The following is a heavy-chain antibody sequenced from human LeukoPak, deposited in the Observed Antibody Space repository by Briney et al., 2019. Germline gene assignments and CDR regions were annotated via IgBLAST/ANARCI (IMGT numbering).Heavy chain of an antibody. Sequence: GRSLRLSCAGSGFIFNNYAMHWVRQPPGKGLEWVSGISWNSGSIDYADSVKGRFTISRDNAKNSLYLQMNSLRVEDTAFYYCAKDNRRHYASGPNPDSLHWGQGALVTVSS. V-gene: IGHV3-9*01. CDR3: AKDNRRHYASGPNPDSLH. D-gene: IGHD2-2*01. CDR1: GFIFNNYA. CDR2: ISWNSGSI. J-gene: IGHJ4*02.